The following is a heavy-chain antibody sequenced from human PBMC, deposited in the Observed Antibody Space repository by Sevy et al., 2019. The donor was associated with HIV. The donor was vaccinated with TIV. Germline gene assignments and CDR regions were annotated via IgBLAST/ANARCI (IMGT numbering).Heavy chain of an antibody. D-gene: IGHD1-1*01. CDR1: GFTFSSYT. CDR3: VREGTSIPFDS. V-gene: IGHV3-21*01. CDR2: ISRSSNNI. J-gene: IGHJ4*02. Sequence: GGSLRLSCAASGFTFSSYTMTWVRQPPGKGLKWVLAISRSSNNIYYADPMKGRFTISRDNAKNSLYLQMNSLRAEDTAVYYCVREGTSIPFDSWGQGTQVTVSS.